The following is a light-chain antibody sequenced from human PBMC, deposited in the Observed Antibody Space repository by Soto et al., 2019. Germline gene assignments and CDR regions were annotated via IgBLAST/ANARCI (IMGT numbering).Light chain of an antibody. CDR3: QQYGGSPQT. V-gene: IGKV3-20*01. CDR1: QSVSKY. Sequence: EMVLTQSPASLALSPGEGATLSCRASQSVSKYLAWYQQKPGQAPRLLIYGASSRATGIPDSFSGSGSGTDSTLTISRLEPEDFAVYYCQQYGGSPQTFGQGTKVDIK. J-gene: IGKJ1*01. CDR2: GAS.